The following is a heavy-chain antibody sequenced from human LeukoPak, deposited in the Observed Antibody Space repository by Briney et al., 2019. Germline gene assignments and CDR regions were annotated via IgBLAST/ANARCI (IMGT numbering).Heavy chain of an antibody. J-gene: IGHJ3*02. CDR1: GFTFSSYA. CDR2: ISYDGSNK. CDR3: ARDPDSSPAVGAFDI. V-gene: IGHV3-30-3*01. D-gene: IGHD5-18*01. Sequence: GGSLRLSCAASGFTFSSYAMHWVRQAPGKGLEWVSFISYDGSNKYYADSVKGRFTISRDNSKNTLYLQMNSLRAEDTAVYYCARDPDSSPAVGAFDIWGTGTMVTVSS.